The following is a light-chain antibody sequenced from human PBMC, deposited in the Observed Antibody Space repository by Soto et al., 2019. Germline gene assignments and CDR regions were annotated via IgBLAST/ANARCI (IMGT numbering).Light chain of an antibody. Sequence: VVMTQSPVSLPVTLGQPASISCRSSQSLVYSDGNTSLNWFQQRPGQSPRRLIYKVSNRDSGVPDRFSGSGSGTDFTLKISRVEAEDVGVYYCMQGTHWRGEFTFGPGTKVDIK. CDR3: MQGTHWRGEFT. CDR1: QSLVYSDGNTS. J-gene: IGKJ3*01. V-gene: IGKV2-30*01. CDR2: KVS.